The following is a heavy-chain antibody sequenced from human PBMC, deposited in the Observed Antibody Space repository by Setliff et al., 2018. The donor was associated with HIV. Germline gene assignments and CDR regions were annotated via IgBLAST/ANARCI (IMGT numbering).Heavy chain of an antibody. CDR3: ARERTLMTTVTTGDAFDI. D-gene: IGHD4-17*01. CDR2: INHSGST. J-gene: IGHJ3*02. CDR1: GGSFSNYY. Sequence: LETLSLTCAVYGGSFSNYYWSWIRQPPVKGLEWIGEINHSGSTNYNPSLKSRVTISVDTSKNQFSLKLSSVTAADTAVYYCARERTLMTTVTTGDAFDIWGQGTMVTVSS. V-gene: IGHV4-34*01.